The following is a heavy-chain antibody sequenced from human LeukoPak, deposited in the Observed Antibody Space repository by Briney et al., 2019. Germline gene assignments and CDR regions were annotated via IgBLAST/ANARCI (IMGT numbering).Heavy chain of an antibody. Sequence: GRSLRLSCTTSGFTFSHYAMHWVRQAPGKGLQWVAVIWNDGSDKYYGDSVKGRFTISRDNSKKTVYLQLSSLRVEDAAVYYCAKDAERGFDFSNSLQSWGQGTLVTVSS. CDR2: IWNDGSDK. CDR3: AKDAERGFDFSNSLQS. D-gene: IGHD4-11*01. V-gene: IGHV3-33*06. J-gene: IGHJ4*02. CDR1: GFTFSHYA.